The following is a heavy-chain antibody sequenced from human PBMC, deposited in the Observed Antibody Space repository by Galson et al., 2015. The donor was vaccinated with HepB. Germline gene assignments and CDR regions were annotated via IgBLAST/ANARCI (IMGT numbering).Heavy chain of an antibody. J-gene: IGHJ5*02. V-gene: IGHV1-18*01. CDR1: GYKFANFG. Sequence: SVKVSCKGSGYKFANFGISWVRQAPRQGLEWMGWINTHNGDTNYARKFLGRVTMTTDTSTSTAYMELRNLRYDDTALYYCAKDYAVTTKSRFDPWGQGTLVTVSS. CDR2: INTHNGDT. CDR3: AKDYAVTTKSRFDP. D-gene: IGHD4-17*01.